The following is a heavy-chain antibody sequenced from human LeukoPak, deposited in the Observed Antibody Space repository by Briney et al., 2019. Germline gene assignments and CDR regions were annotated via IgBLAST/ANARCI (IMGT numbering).Heavy chain of an antibody. Sequence: PGGSLRLSCAASGFTFSSFTTNWVRQAPGKGLEWVSSISSTSTYIHYADSVKGRFTSSRDNAKNSLYLQMNSLRAEDTAVYYCARFDYADHLAFDYWGQGTLVTVSS. CDR3: ARFDYADHLAFDY. V-gene: IGHV3-21*01. J-gene: IGHJ4*02. D-gene: IGHD4-17*01. CDR1: GFTFSSFT. CDR2: ISSTSTYI.